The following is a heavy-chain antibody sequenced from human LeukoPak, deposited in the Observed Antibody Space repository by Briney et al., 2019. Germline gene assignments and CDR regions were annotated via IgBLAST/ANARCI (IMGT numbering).Heavy chain of an antibody. CDR2: ISAYNGNT. Sequence: ASVKVSCKASGYTFISYGISWVRQAPGQGLEWMGWISAYNGNTNYAQKLQGRVTMTTDTSTSTAYMELRSLRSDDTAVYYCARQYCSGGSCYFNYFDYWGQGTLVTVSS. D-gene: IGHD2-15*01. V-gene: IGHV1-18*01. CDR1: GYTFISYG. J-gene: IGHJ4*02. CDR3: ARQYCSGGSCYFNYFDY.